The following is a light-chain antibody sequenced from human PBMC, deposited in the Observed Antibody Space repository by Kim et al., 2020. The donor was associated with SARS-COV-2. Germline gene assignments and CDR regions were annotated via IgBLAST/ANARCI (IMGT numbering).Light chain of an antibody. Sequence: DIQMTQSPSSLSASVGDIVTITCRASQGISNYLAWYQQKAGKVPKLLIYAASTMQSGVPSRFSGSGSGTDFTLTISSLQPEDVATYYCQKYNVAPWTFGQGTKVDIK. CDR1: QGISNY. CDR2: AAS. CDR3: QKYNVAPWT. J-gene: IGKJ1*01. V-gene: IGKV1-27*01.